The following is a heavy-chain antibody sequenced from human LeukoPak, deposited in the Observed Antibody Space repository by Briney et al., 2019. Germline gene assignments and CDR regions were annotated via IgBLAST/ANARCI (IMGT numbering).Heavy chain of an antibody. V-gene: IGHV4-59*08. D-gene: IGHD2-2*01. CDR1: GGSISSYY. CDR3: AKLGCSITPAFGPHFDS. CDR2: IYYSGST. J-gene: IGHJ4*02. Sequence: SETLSLTCTVSGGSISSYYWSWIRQPPGKGLEWIGYIYYSGSTNYNPSLKSRVTISVDTSKNQFSLKLSSVPPADTAVYSCAKLGCSITPAFGPHFDSWGKGPLVTVP.